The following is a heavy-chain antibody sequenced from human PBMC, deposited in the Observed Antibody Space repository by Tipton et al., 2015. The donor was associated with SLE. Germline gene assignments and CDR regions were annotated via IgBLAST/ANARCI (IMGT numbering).Heavy chain of an antibody. CDR3: ARDLSRYYYDSSGYYLD. CDR1: GYSISSGYY. J-gene: IGHJ4*02. Sequence: TLSLTCAVSGYSISSGYYWGWIRQPPGKGLEWIGSIYHSGSTYYNPSLKSRVTISVDTSKNQFSLKLSSVTAADTAVYYCARDLSRYYYDSSGYYLDWGQGTLVTVSS. D-gene: IGHD3-22*01. CDR2: IYHSGST. V-gene: IGHV4-38-2*02.